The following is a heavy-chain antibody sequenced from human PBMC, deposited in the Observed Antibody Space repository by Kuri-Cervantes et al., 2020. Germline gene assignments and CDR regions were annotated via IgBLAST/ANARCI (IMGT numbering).Heavy chain of an antibody. CDR1: GYSFTSYW. J-gene: IGHJ4*02. D-gene: IGHD6-19*01. Sequence: GESLKISCKGSGYSFTSYWIGWVRQMPGKGLEWMGIIYPGDSDTRYSPSFRGQVTISDDKSISTAYLQWNSLKVSDTAMYYCARVLAVAGTIVGWDFWGQGILVTVSS. CDR3: ARVLAVAGTIVGWDF. V-gene: IGHV5-51*01. CDR2: IYPGDSDT.